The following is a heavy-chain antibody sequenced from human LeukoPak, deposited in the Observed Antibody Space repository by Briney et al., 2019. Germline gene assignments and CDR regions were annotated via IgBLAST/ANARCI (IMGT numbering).Heavy chain of an antibody. CDR3: ARLGAGPTYYDFWSGYSSFYFDY. CDR2: IHYSGNT. V-gene: IGHV4-39*01. D-gene: IGHD3-3*01. Sequence: SETLSLTCTVSGGSTSSSNYYWGWIRQPPGKGLEWIVGIHYSGNTYYNPSLKSRVTISVDTSKNQFSLKLSSVTAADTAVYYCARLGAGPTYYDFWSGYSSFYFDYWGQGTLVTVSS. CDR1: GGSTSSSNYY. J-gene: IGHJ4*02.